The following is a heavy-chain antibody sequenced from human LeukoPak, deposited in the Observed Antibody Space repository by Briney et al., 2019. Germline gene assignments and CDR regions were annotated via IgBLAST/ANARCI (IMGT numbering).Heavy chain of an antibody. CDR2: INRDGSQR. D-gene: IGHD2-2*01. Sequence: GGSLRLSCAASGFSLSAYWMTWVRQAPGKGLEWVANINRDGSQRNHVDSVKGRLTISRDNAKNSLYLQMDSLTAEDTAVYYCARDGGDIVVVPAASPHYYYMDVWGKGTTVTVSS. CDR3: ARDGGDIVVVPAASPHYYYMDV. V-gene: IGHV3-7*01. J-gene: IGHJ6*03. CDR1: GFSLSAYW.